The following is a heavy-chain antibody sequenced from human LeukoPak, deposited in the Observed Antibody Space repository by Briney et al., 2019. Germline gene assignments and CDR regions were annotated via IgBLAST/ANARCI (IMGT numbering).Heavy chain of an antibody. J-gene: IGHJ4*02. D-gene: IGHD3-10*01. Sequence: GESLKISCKGSGYSFTSYWSSWVRQMPGKGLEWMGRIGPSDSYTNYSPSFQGHVTISADKSISTAYLQWSSLKASDTAMYYCARSVNAYGSGSYSDYWGQGPLVTVSS. CDR2: IGPSDSYT. V-gene: IGHV5-10-1*01. CDR3: ARSVNAYGSGSYSDY. CDR1: GYSFTSYW.